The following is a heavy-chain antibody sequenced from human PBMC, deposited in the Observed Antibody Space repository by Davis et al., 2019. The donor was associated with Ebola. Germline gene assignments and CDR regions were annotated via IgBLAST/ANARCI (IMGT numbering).Heavy chain of an antibody. CDR2: IRYDGSSK. D-gene: IGHD2-15*01. Sequence: LSLTCAASGFTFSRYYMHWVRQAPGKGLKWVAFIRYDGSSKYYADSVKGRFTLSRDNSNHTLFLQMNSLRAEDTAVYYCARWGRYCRGTTCYYAMDVWGQGTTVTVSS. V-gene: IGHV3-30*02. CDR1: GFTFSRYY. CDR3: ARWGRYCRGTTCYYAMDV. J-gene: IGHJ6*02.